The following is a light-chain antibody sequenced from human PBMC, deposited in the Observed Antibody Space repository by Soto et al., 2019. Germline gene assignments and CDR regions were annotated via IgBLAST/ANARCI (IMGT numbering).Light chain of an antibody. CDR2: GAS. CDR1: QSIHTS. V-gene: IGKV3-15*01. CDR3: QQYNNWPPIT. J-gene: IGKJ5*01. Sequence: TQSPAPLSLSPGERATLSCRASQSIHTSLAWYQQKSGQAPRLLIYGASTRATGIPARFSGSGSGTEFTLTINSLQSEDFAVYYCQQYNNWPPITLGQGTRLEIK.